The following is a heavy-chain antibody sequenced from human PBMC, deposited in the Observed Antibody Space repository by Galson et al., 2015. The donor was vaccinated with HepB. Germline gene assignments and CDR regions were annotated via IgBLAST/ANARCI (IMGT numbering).Heavy chain of an antibody. CDR2: TYDRSKWSN. Sequence: CAISGDSVSSHTVGWNWIRQSPSRGLEWLGRTYDRSKWSNDYAESVQSRITINPDTSKNQISLQLNSVTPEDTAVYYCARSIHLGRGFDSWGQGTLVTVSS. CDR1: GDSVSSHTVG. J-gene: IGHJ5*01. V-gene: IGHV6-1*01. D-gene: IGHD7-27*01. CDR3: ARSIHLGRGFDS.